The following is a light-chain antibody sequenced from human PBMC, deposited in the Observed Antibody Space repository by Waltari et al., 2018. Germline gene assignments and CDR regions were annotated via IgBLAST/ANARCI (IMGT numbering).Light chain of an antibody. CDR1: VLAEKY. V-gene: IGLV3-27*01. Sequence: YELAQPFSVSVSRGQTATITRSGDVLAEKYVRWFQQKQGQSPLLSLYKHTGRPSGIPEHVSGYSSGATVALSSRGALPEDEADYHCRAAADNNVFFCGGTKLTVL. J-gene: IGLJ2*01. CDR3: RAAADNNVF. CDR2: KHT.